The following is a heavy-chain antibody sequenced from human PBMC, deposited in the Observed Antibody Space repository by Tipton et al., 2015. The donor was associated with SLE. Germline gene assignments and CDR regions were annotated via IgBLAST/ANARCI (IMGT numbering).Heavy chain of an antibody. V-gene: IGHV4-34*13. CDR3: ARGQLMGRAAPYIDV. J-gene: IGHJ6*03. Sequence: SLKSRVTISVDTSKNQFSLKLTSVTDADTAVYYCARGQLMGRAAPYIDVWGRGTTVIVSS. D-gene: IGHD1-1*01.